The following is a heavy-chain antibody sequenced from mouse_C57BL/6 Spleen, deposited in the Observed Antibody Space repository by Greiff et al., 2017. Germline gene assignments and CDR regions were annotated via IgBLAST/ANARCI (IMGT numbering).Heavy chain of an antibody. CDR3: ARRGLYGNYDWFAY. J-gene: IGHJ3*01. CDR2: INPYNGGT. D-gene: IGHD2-1*01. Sequence: VQLQQSGPVLVKPGASVKMSCKASGYTFTDYYMNWVKQSHGKSLEWIGVINPYNGGTSYNQKFKGKARLTVDKSSSKAYMELNSLTSEDSAVYYCARRGLYGNYDWFAYWGQGTLVTVSA. V-gene: IGHV1-19*01. CDR1: GYTFTDYY.